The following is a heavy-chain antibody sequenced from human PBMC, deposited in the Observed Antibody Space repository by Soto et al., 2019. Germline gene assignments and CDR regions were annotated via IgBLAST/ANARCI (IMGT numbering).Heavy chain of an antibody. CDR3: AKYIAAGTGPTQGDY. CDR2: ISGGGSST. Sequence: EVQLLESGGGLVQPGGSLRLSCAASGFTFNSYAMSWVRQAPGKGLEWVSGISGGGSSTYYADSVKGRFTTSRDNSKKTLYLQMNSLRAEDTAVYFCAKYIAAGTGPTQGDYWGQGTLVTVSS. J-gene: IGHJ4*02. D-gene: IGHD1-7*01. CDR1: GFTFNSYA. V-gene: IGHV3-23*01.